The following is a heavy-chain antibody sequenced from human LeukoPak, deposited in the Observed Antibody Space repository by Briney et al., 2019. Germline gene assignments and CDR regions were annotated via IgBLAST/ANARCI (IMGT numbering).Heavy chain of an antibody. CDR1: GGSISSYY. Sequence: SETLSLTCTVSGGSISSYYWSWIRQPPGKGLEWTGYIYTSGSTNYNPSLKSRVTISVDTSKNQFSLKLSSVTAADTAVYYCARQRGGSLLGLDAFDIWGQGTMVTVSS. CDR3: ARQRGGSLLGLDAFDI. CDR2: IYTSGST. J-gene: IGHJ3*02. D-gene: IGHD1-26*01. V-gene: IGHV4-4*09.